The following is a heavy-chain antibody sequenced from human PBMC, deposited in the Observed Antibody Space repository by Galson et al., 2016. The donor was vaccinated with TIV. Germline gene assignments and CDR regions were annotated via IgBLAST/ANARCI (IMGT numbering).Heavy chain of an antibody. J-gene: IGHJ4*02. Sequence: SLRLSCAASGFTFSTYAMSWVRQAPGKGLEWVSSIGTGGKTYYADSVKGRFTISRDNSKDSLHLQMNSLRADDTAVYYCAKSDIATIDINYYFDYWGQGTLVTVSS. CDR1: GFTFSTYA. CDR2: IGTGGKT. D-gene: IGHD5-24*01. CDR3: AKSDIATIDINYYFDY. V-gene: IGHV3-23*01.